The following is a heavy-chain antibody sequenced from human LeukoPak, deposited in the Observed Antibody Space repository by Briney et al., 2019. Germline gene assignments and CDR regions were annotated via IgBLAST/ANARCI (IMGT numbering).Heavy chain of an antibody. V-gene: IGHV3-33*01. Sequence: GVSLRLYCVASGFTIRSHGMHWVRQARGKGLEWVALIWYDGTRENYADSVKGRFTISRDLSKNTLNLQMNSLRVDDTAVFYCARDLSFGSLDFRGQGTLVTVSS. CDR3: ARDLSFGSLDF. J-gene: IGHJ4*02. CDR2: IWYDGTRE. CDR1: GFTIRSHG. D-gene: IGHD1-26*01.